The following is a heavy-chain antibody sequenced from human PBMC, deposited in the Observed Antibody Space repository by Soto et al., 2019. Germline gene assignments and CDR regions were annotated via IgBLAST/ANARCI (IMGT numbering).Heavy chain of an antibody. CDR2: ISPNNGKT. CDR1: GYIFSNYG. D-gene: IGHD3-16*01. CDR3: ARDGNWDYQH. Sequence: QLQLVQSGAEVKKPGASVKVSCQGSGYIFSNYGITWLRQAPGQGLEWLGWISPNNGKTHYAQKVQGRVTMTADSSMNIAYMELRSQRGDDTAVYFCARDGNWDYQHWGQGTRVTVSS. J-gene: IGHJ4*02. V-gene: IGHV1-18*04.